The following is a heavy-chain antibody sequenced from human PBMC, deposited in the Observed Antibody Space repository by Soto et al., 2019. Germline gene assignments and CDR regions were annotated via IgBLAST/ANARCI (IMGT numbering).Heavy chain of an antibody. Sequence: QVQLQESGPGLVKPSQTLSLTCTVSGGSISTGGYYWNWIRQHPGKGLEWIGYFYYSGSTYYNPXLXSXITISVNTSKNQFSLKLSSVTAADTAVYYCARSVFPWGQGTLVTVSS. CDR1: GGSISTGGYY. CDR3: ARSVFP. J-gene: IGHJ5*02. V-gene: IGHV4-31*03. CDR2: FYYSGST.